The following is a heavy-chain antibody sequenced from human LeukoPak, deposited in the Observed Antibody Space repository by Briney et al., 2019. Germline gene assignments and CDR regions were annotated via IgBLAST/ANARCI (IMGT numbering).Heavy chain of an antibody. D-gene: IGHD1-14*01. V-gene: IGHV3-7*01. CDR3: AGVSRYRHDAFDI. Sequence: GGSLRLSCAASGFTFSSYWMSWVRQAPGKGLEWVANIKQDGSEKYYVDSVKGRFTISRDNAKNSLYLQMHSLRAEDTAVYYCAGVSRYRHDAFDIWGQGTMVTVSS. CDR1: GFTFSSYW. CDR2: IKQDGSEK. J-gene: IGHJ3*02.